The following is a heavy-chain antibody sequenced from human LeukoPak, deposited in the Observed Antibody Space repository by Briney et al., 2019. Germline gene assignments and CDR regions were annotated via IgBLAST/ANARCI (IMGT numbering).Heavy chain of an antibody. CDR1: GFTFSSYS. CDR3: ARGDVDTAMDRLVGGLDY. CDR2: ISSSSSYI. Sequence: KPGGSLRLSCAASGFTFSSYSMNWVRQAPGKGLEWVSSISSSSSYIYYADSVKGRFTISRDNAKNSLYLQMNSLRAEDTAVYYCARGDVDTAMDRLVGGLDYWGQGTLVTVSS. J-gene: IGHJ4*02. V-gene: IGHV3-21*01. D-gene: IGHD5-18*01.